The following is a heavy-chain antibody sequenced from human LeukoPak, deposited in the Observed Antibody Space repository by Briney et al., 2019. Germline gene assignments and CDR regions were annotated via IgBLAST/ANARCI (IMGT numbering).Heavy chain of an antibody. CDR3: ARAAPPVTPSGY. J-gene: IGHJ4*02. Sequence: HPGGSLRLSCAASGFTFSSYGMHWVRQAPGKGLEWVAVISYDGSNKYYADSVKGRFTISRDNAKNSLYLQMNSLRAEDTAVYYCARAAPPVTPSGYWGQGTLVTVSS. CDR2: ISYDGSNK. CDR1: GFTFSSYG. V-gene: IGHV3-30*03. D-gene: IGHD4-17*01.